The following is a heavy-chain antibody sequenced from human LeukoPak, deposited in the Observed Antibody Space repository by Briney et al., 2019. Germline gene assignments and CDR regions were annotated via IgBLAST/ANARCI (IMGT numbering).Heavy chain of an antibody. CDR1: GYTFTSYG. D-gene: IGHD3-9*01. CDR3: ARRRLDILTEDY. Sequence: ASVKVPCKASGYTFTSYGISWVRQAPGQGLEWMGWTSAYYGNTNYAQKLQGRVTMTTDTSTSTAYMELRSLRSDDTAVYYCARRRLDILTEDYWGQGTLVTVSS. CDR2: TSAYYGNT. V-gene: IGHV1-18*01. J-gene: IGHJ4*02.